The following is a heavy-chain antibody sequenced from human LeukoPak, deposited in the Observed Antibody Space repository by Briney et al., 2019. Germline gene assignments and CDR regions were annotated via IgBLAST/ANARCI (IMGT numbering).Heavy chain of an antibody. CDR2: IKSKTDGGTT. V-gene: IGHV3-15*01. Sequence: GGSLRLSCAASGFTFSNAWMSWVRQAPGKGLEWVGRIKSKTDGGTTDYAAPVKGRFTISRDDSKNTLYLQMNSLKTEDTAVYYCTTSDYGDYGAFDYWGQGTLVTVSS. J-gene: IGHJ4*02. CDR3: TTSDYGDYGAFDY. CDR1: GFTFSNAW. D-gene: IGHD4-17*01.